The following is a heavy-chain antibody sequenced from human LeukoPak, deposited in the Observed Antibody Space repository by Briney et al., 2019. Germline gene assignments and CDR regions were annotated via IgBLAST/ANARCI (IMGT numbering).Heavy chain of an antibody. CDR2: NYSGGTT. CDR3: ARRRAGYSFADDY. D-gene: IGHD5-18*01. Sequence: PGGSLRPSFSPSGFTLSDNYMTWVPQAPGKGLEWGSVNYSGGTTYYADSVKGRFTISRDNSKNALYLQMNSLRVEGTAVYYCARRRAGYSFADDYWGPGTLLTGSS. J-gene: IGHJ4*02. V-gene: IGHV3-53*01. CDR1: GFTLSDNY.